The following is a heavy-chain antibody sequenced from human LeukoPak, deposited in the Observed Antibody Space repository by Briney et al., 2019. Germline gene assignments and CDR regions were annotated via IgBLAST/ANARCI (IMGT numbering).Heavy chain of an antibody. J-gene: IGHJ4*02. Sequence: GGSLRLSCAASGFTFSSYEMNWVRQAPGKGLEWVSSISTSDGTTYYADSVKGRFTISRDNSKNTLYLQMNSLRAEDAAIYYCAKGRTGFSYGYGIDYWGQGTLVTVSS. CDR3: AKGRTGFSYGYGIDY. V-gene: IGHV3-23*01. CDR1: GFTFSSYE. D-gene: IGHD5-18*01. CDR2: ISTSDGTT.